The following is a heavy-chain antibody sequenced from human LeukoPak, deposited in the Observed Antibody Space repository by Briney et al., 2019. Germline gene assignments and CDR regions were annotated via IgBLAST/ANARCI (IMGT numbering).Heavy chain of an antibody. D-gene: IGHD2-2*01. Sequence: GGSLRLSCAASGFTFDDYGMSWVRQAPGKGLEWVSGITWNGGSTGSATSVNGRFAISRENAKNFLYLQMNSLRAEDTALYYCARDAEDIVVVPAHYYFDIWGQGTLVTVSS. V-gene: IGHV3-20*04. CDR3: ARDAEDIVVVPAHYYFDI. J-gene: IGHJ4*02. CDR2: ITWNGGST. CDR1: GFTFDDYG.